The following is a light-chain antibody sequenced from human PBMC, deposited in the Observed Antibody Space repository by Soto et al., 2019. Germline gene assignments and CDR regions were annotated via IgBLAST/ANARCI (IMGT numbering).Light chain of an antibody. CDR2: DVS. CDR1: SSDVGGYNY. CDR3: SSYTSSSTRV. Sequence: AQPASVSGSPGQSITISCTGTSSDVGGYNYVSWYQQHPGKAPKLMIYDVSNRPSGVSNRFSGSKSGNTASLTISGLQAEDEADYYCSSYTSSSTRVFGTGTKVTVL. V-gene: IGLV2-14*01. J-gene: IGLJ1*01.